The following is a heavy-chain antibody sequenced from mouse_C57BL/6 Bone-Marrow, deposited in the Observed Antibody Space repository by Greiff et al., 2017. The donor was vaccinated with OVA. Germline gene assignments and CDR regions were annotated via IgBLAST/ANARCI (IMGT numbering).Heavy chain of an antibody. Sequence: VQLQQSGPELVKPGASVKISCKASGYTFTDYYMNWVKQSHGKSLEWIGDINPNNGGTSYNQKFKDKATLTADKSSSTAYMQLSSLTYEDSAVYYCARSRGITPYFDYWGQGTTLTVSS. CDR2: INPNNGGT. J-gene: IGHJ2*01. CDR3: ARSRGITPYFDY. CDR1: GYTFTDYY. D-gene: IGHD1-1*01. V-gene: IGHV1-26*01.